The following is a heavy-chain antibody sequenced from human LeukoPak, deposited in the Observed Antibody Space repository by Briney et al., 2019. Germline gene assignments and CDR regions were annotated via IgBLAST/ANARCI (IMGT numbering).Heavy chain of an antibody. CDR2: VNTNTGNP. Sequence: ASVKVSCKPSGYTFTDYAINWVRQAPGQGLEYMGWVNTNTGNPTYAQGFTGRFVFSSDSSVSTAYLQITSLKTDDSAIYFCASCNDSSGYFAYWGQGTLVTVSS. J-gene: IGHJ4*02. D-gene: IGHD3-22*01. V-gene: IGHV7-4-1*02. CDR3: ASCNDSSGYFAY. CDR1: GYTFTDYA.